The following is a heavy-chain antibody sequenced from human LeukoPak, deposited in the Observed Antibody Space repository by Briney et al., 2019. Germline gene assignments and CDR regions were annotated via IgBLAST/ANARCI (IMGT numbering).Heavy chain of an antibody. J-gene: IGHJ3*02. V-gene: IGHV3-23*01. CDR3: AKGHTSGWLKDAFQI. CDR2: ITNSGDIT. CDR1: GLSLNNYA. Sequence: GGSLRLSCTASGLSLNNYAMSWVRQAPGQGLEWVSTITNSGDITDYADSVKGRFIISRDNSKNEMNLQMNSLRAEDTAVYYCAKGHTSGWLKDAFQIWGQGTMVTVSS. D-gene: IGHD6-19*01.